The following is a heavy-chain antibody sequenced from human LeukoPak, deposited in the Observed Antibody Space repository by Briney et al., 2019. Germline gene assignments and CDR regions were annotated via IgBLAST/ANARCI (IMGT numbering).Heavy chain of an antibody. CDR2: IYSDGTEI. Sequence: GGSLRLSCAASGFTFSSYWMHWVRQAPGTGLVWVSRIYSDGTEINHADSVKGRFTISRDNAENTLYLQMNSLRAEDTAVYYCARGHVAGSDRHWDYWGQGALVTVPS. CDR3: ARGHVAGSDRHWDY. J-gene: IGHJ4*02. D-gene: IGHD6-19*01. CDR1: GFTFSSYW. V-gene: IGHV3-74*01.